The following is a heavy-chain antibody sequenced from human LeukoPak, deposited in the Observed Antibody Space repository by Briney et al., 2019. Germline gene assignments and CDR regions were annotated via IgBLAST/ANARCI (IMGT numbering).Heavy chain of an antibody. D-gene: IGHD3-10*01. V-gene: IGHV3-23*01. CDR1: GFTFSRYA. Sequence: PGGSLRLSCAASGFTFSRYAMSWVRQAPGKGLEWVSAISGSGGSTYYADSVKGRFTISRDNSKNTLYLQMNSLRAEDTAVYYCASLWFGELFPFDYWGQGTLVTVSS. CDR3: ASLWFGELFPFDY. J-gene: IGHJ4*02. CDR2: ISGSGGST.